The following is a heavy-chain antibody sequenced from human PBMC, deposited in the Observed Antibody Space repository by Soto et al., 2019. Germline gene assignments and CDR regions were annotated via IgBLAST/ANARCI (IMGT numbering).Heavy chain of an antibody. CDR2: IFHSGNT. Sequence: SETLSLTCAVSGGSISSSNWWTWVRQTPEKGLEWIGEIFHSGNTNYNPSLKSRVTISLDKSNNRFFLKLSSVTAADAAVYYCARVSSGWYNWFDPWGQGTLVTVSS. V-gene: IGHV4-4*02. CDR3: ARVSSGWYNWFDP. CDR1: GGSISSSNW. J-gene: IGHJ5*02. D-gene: IGHD6-19*01.